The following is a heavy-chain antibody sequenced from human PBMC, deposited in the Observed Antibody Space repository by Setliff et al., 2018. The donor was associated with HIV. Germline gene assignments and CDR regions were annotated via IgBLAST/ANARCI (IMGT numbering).Heavy chain of an antibody. V-gene: IGHV3-23*01. CDR1: GFTFSSYT. CDR3: ARDAIRLAMRGWFDP. D-gene: IGHD3-10*01. Sequence: GGSLRLSCAASGFTFSSYTMNWVRQAPGKGLEWVSAISGSGGSTYYADSVKGRFTISRDNSKNTLYLQMNSLRVEDTAVYYCARDAIRLAMRGWFDPWGQGTLVTVSS. J-gene: IGHJ5*02. CDR2: ISGSGGST.